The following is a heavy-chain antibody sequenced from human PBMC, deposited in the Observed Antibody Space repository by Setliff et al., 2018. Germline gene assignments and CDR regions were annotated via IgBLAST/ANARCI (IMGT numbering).Heavy chain of an antibody. D-gene: IGHD6-13*01. Sequence: PGGSLRLSCTASGFTFGDYAMSWVRQAPGKGLEWVGFIRSKAYGGTTEYAASVKGRFTISRDDSKSIAYLQMNSLKTEDTAVYYCTRVGRQLVYYYYGMDVWGQGTTVTVSS. CDR2: IRSKAYGGTT. J-gene: IGHJ6*02. CDR3: TRVGRQLVYYYYGMDV. CDR1: GFTFGDYA. V-gene: IGHV3-49*04.